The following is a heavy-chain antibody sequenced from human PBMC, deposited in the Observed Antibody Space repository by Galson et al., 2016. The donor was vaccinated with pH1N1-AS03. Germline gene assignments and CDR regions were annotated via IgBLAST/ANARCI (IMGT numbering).Heavy chain of an antibody. J-gene: IGHJ4*02. V-gene: IGHV3-30*01. Sequence: SLRLSCAASGFTFSSYGMHWVRQAPGKGLEWVTFISYDGSNKEYADSVKGRFTISRDNYKNTLYLQMNSLRGEDMAVYHCVRDPGDCDPPYFDYWGQGTLVTVPS. D-gene: IGHD2-21*02. CDR3: VRDPGDCDPPYFDY. CDR1: GFTFSSYG. CDR2: ISYDGSNK.